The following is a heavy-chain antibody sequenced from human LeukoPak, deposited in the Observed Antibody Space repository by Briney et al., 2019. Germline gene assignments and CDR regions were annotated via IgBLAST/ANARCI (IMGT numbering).Heavy chain of an antibody. CDR3: ARETGYSSGWYELTTIFDL. V-gene: IGHV3-23*01. J-gene: IGHJ2*01. CDR1: GFTFSSYA. Sequence: PGGSLRLSCAASGFTFSSYAMSWVRQAPGKGLEWVSAISGSGGSTYYADSVKGRFTISRDNSKNTLYLQMNSLRAEDTAVYYCARETGYSSGWYELTTIFDLWGRGTLVTVSS. CDR2: ISGSGGST. D-gene: IGHD6-19*01.